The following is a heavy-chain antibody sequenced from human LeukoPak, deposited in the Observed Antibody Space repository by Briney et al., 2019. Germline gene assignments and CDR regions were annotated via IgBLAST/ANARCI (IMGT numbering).Heavy chain of an antibody. CDR1: GYTFTSYG. D-gene: IGHD1-26*01. J-gene: IGHJ4*02. V-gene: IGHV3-7*03. Sequence: ASVKVSCKASGYTFTSYGISWVRQAPGKGLEWVANINKDGGEKYYVDSVKGRFTISRDNAKNSLYLQMNSLRADDTAVYYCVKDSPPRYSGSPPVYWGQGTLVTVSS. CDR2: INKDGGEK. CDR3: VKDSPPRYSGSPPVY.